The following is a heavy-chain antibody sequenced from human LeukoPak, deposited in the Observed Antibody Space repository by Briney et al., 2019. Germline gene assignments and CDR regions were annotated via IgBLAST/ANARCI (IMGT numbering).Heavy chain of an antibody. Sequence: GASVKVSCKASGGTFSSYAISWVRQAPGQGLEWMGGIIPIFGTANHAQKFQGRITITADESTSTAYMELSSLRSEDTAVYYCARSGDLGAFDIWGQGTMVTVSS. CDR1: GGTFSSYA. CDR3: ARSGDLGAFDI. CDR2: IIPIFGTA. J-gene: IGHJ3*02. V-gene: IGHV1-69*13. D-gene: IGHD3-10*01.